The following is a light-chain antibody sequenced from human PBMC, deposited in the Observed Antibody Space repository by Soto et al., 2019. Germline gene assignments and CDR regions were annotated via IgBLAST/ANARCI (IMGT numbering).Light chain of an antibody. J-gene: IGLJ1*01. CDR1: SSDVGGYKY. CDR3: FSYTSSTAYV. V-gene: IGLV2-14*01. CDR2: EVS. Sequence: VLTQPASVSGSPGQSITISCTGTSSDVGGYKYVSWYQLHPGKAPKLMIYEVSNRPSGISNRFSASKSGNTASLTISGLQAEDEADYYCFSYTSSTAYVFGTGTKVTV.